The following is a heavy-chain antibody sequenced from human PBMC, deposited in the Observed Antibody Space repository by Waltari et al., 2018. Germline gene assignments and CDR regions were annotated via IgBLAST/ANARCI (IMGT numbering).Heavy chain of an antibody. V-gene: IGHV1-18*01. D-gene: IGHD6-19*01. J-gene: IGHJ4*02. CDR3: AREGSSGWFFY. Sequence: QVQLVQSGAEVKKPGASVKVSCKASGYTFTNYGLSWVRQAPGQGLEWMAWISTYNGNTKCAQEFQGRVTLTTDTSTSTVYMELRNLRSDDTALYYCAREGSSGWFFYWGQGTLVTVSS. CDR2: ISTYNGNT. CDR1: GYTFTNYG.